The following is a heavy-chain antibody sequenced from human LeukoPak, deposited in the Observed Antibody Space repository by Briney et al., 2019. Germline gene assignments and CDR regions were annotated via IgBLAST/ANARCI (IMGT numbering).Heavy chain of an antibody. Sequence: GGSLRLSCAASGFTFSSYSMNWVRQAPGKGLEWVSSISSSSSYIYYADSVKGRFTISRDNAKNSLYLQMNSLRAEDTAVHYCARSNNWNDEGNWFDPWGQGTLVTVSS. CDR3: ARSNNWNDEGNWFDP. J-gene: IGHJ5*02. CDR1: GFTFSSYS. CDR2: ISSSSSYI. D-gene: IGHD1-1*01. V-gene: IGHV3-21*01.